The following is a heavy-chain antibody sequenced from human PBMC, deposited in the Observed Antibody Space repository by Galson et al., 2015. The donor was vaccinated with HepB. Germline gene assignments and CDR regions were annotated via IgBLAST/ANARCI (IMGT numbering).Heavy chain of an antibody. CDR2: ISSSSSYT. V-gene: IGHV3-11*06. CDR3: ARVHAAAGIDAFDI. Sequence: SLRLSCAASGFTFSDYYMSWLRQAPGKGLEWVSYISSSSSYTNYADSVKGRFTISRDNAKNSLYLQMNSLRAEDTAVYYCARVHAAAGIDAFDIWGQGTMVTVSS. D-gene: IGHD6-13*01. J-gene: IGHJ3*02. CDR1: GFTFSDYY.